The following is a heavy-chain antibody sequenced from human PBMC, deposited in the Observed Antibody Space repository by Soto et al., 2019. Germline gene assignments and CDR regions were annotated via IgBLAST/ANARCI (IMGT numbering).Heavy chain of an antibody. CDR2: IYYSGST. CDR1: GGSISSGGYY. J-gene: IGHJ5*02. CDR3: ARAPSMGGYYWGWFDP. D-gene: IGHD3-22*01. Sequence: QVQLQESGPGLVKPSQTLSLTCTVSGGSISSGGYYWSWIRQHPGKGLEWIGYIYYSGSTYYNPSLKSRVTISVDTSKNQYSLKLSSVTDADTAVYDCARAPSMGGYYWGWFDPWGQGTLVTVSS. V-gene: IGHV4-31*03.